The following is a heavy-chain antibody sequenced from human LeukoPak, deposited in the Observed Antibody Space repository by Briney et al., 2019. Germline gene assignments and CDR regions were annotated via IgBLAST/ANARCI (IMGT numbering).Heavy chain of an antibody. CDR1: GFTFGDYA. V-gene: IGHV3-48*03. Sequence: GGSLRLSCTASGFTFGDYAMNWVRQAPGKGLQWVSDISSSGTTIYFADSVKGRFTISRDNAKNSLYLQMNSLRAEDTAVYYCARKYCSTTSCLFDNWGQGTLVTVSS. CDR3: ARKYCSTTSCLFDN. CDR2: ISSSGTTI. D-gene: IGHD2-2*01. J-gene: IGHJ4*02.